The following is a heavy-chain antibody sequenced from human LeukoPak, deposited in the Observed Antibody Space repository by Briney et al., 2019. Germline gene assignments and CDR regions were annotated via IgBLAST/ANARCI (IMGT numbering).Heavy chain of an antibody. CDR1: GFTFSDYY. CDR2: ITTSSSAI. J-gene: IGHJ4*02. CDR3: ARFGGSGWSLDY. Sequence: PGGSLRLSCAASGFTFSDYYMSWIRQAPGKGLEWVSFITTSSSAIYYADSVKGRFTISRDSAKNSLFLQMNSLRAEDTAVYYCARFGGSGWSLDYWGQGTLVTVSS. V-gene: IGHV3-11*01. D-gene: IGHD6-19*01.